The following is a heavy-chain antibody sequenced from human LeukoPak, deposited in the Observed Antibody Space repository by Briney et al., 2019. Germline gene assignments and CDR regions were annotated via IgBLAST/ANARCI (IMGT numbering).Heavy chain of an antibody. J-gene: IGHJ4*02. CDR1: GYTFTSYD. CDR2: ISAYDGNT. CDR3: ARGTSVTGFEY. Sequence: ASVKVSCKASGYTFTSYDISWVRQAAGQGLAWLGWISAYDGNTKYAQKLQGRVTMATDTSTSTAYMELRSLRSDDTAVYFCARGTSVTGFEYWGQGTLVTVSS. V-gene: IGHV1-18*01. D-gene: IGHD2-21*02.